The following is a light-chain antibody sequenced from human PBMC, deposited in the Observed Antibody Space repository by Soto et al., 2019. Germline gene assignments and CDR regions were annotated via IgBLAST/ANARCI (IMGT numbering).Light chain of an antibody. CDR3: SSYAGGNNVV. J-gene: IGLJ2*01. V-gene: IGLV2-8*01. Sequence: QSVLTQPPSASGSPGQSVTISCAGTSSDVGGYNYVSWYQQHPGKAPKVMIYEVSKRPSGVPDRFSGSKSGNTASLTVSGLQAEDEADYYCSSYAGGNNVVFGGGTKVTVL. CDR2: EVS. CDR1: SSDVGGYNY.